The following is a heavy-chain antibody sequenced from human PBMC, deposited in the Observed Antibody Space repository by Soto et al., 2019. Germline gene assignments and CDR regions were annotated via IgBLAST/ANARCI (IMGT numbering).Heavy chain of an antibody. CDR3: ARDDEGGSYCDLGY. V-gene: IGHV3-30-3*01. CDR1: GFTFSNYI. Sequence: QVPLVESGGGVVQPGRSLRLSCAASGFTFSNYIMHWVRQAPGKGLEWVAIILHDGNNKYYADSVKGRFTISRDNSKNTPYLQMNSLRTEDTAIYYCARDDEGGSYCDLGYWGQGTLVTVSS. J-gene: IGHJ4*02. CDR2: ILHDGNNK. D-gene: IGHD3-10*01.